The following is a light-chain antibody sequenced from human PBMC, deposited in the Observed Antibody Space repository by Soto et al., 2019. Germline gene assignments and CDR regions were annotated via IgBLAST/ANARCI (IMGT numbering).Light chain of an antibody. V-gene: IGLV1-40*01. J-gene: IGLJ2*01. CDR2: GNS. CDR3: QSYDSSLSGVV. Sequence: VLTQPPSESGAPGQRVTISCTGSSSNIGAGYDVHWYQQLPGTAPKLLIYGNSNRPSGVPDRFSGSKSGTSASLAITGLQAEDEADYYCQSYDSSLSGVVFGGGTKLTVL. CDR1: SSNIGAGYD.